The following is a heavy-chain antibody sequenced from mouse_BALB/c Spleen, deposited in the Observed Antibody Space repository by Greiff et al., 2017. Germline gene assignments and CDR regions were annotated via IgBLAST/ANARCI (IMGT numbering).Heavy chain of an antibody. CDR2: IWSGGST. Sequence: VKLMESGPGLVQPSQSLSITCTVSGFSLTSYGVHWVRQSPGKGLEWLGVIWSGGSTDYNAAFISRLSISKDNSKSQVFFKMNSLQANDTAIYYCARNSLYGNYLFAYWGQGTLVTVSA. J-gene: IGHJ3*01. D-gene: IGHD2-10*02. CDR1: GFSLTSYG. V-gene: IGHV2-2*02. CDR3: ARNSLYGNYLFAY.